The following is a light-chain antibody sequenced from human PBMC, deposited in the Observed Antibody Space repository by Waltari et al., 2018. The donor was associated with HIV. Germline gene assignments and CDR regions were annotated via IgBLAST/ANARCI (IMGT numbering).Light chain of an antibody. Sequence: QSGLTQPAYVSGSPGQSITLSCTGTISAIDSVTLVSSYQQYPRSAPKLIMYEVGKRPSGVSDRYSGSKSGNRASLTVAGLKVEDEADYYFCSYAGGRVVVLFGGGTKLTV. V-gene: IGLV2-23*02. CDR1: ISAIDSVTL. CDR2: EVG. J-gene: IGLJ2*01. CDR3: CSYAGGRVVVL.